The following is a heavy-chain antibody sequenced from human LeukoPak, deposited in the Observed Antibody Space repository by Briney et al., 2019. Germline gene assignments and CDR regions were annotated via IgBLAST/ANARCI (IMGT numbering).Heavy chain of an antibody. V-gene: IGHV4-61*01. J-gene: IGHJ4*02. CDR1: GGSVSSGGSVSSGRYY. D-gene: IGHD1-26*01. CDR3: ARDSFYSGSDY. Sequence: PSETLSLTYTVSGGSVSSGGSVSSGRYYWSWIRQPPGKGLEWIGYVSYSGSTNYNPSLHSRVTISIDTSKNQFSLKLSSVTAADTAVYFCARDSFYSGSDYWGQGTLVTVSS. CDR2: VSYSGST.